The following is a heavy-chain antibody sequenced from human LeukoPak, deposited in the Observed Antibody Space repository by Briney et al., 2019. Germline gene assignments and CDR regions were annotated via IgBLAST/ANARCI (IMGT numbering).Heavy chain of an antibody. D-gene: IGHD3-16*01. V-gene: IGHV3-21*01. CDR3: ARDKFGGTDY. CDR1: GFTFSSYN. CDR2: ISSSSSYI. J-gene: IGHJ4*02. Sequence: GGSLRLSCAASGFTFSSYNMNWVRQAPGKGLEWVSAISSSSSYIYYADSVKGRFTISRDNAKNSLYLQMNSLRAEDTAVYYCARDKFGGTDYWGQGTLVTVSS.